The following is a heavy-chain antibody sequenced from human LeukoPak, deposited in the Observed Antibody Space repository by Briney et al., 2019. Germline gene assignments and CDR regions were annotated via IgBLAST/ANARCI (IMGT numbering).Heavy chain of an antibody. V-gene: IGHV4-59*08. J-gene: IGHJ6*03. CDR1: GGSISSYY. CDR3: TGGSGYYYYYYYMDV. D-gene: IGHD3-22*01. CDR2: IYYSGST. Sequence: KASETLSLTCTVSGGSISSYYWSWIRQPPGKGLEWIGYIYYSGSTNYNPSLKSRVTISVDTSKNQFSLKLSSVTAADTAVYYCTGGSGYYYYYYYMDVWGKGTTVTISS.